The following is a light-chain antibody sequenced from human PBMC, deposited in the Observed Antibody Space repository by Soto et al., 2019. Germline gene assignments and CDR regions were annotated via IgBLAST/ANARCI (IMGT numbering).Light chain of an antibody. CDR1: NIGSKN. V-gene: IGLV3-9*01. CDR2: RDS. Sequence: SYELTQPLSVSVALGQTARITCGGNNIGSKNVHWYQQKPGQAPVLVIYRDSNRPSGIPERSSGSNSGNTATLTISRAQAGDEADYYCQVWDSSNWVFGGGTKLTVL. J-gene: IGLJ3*02. CDR3: QVWDSSNWV.